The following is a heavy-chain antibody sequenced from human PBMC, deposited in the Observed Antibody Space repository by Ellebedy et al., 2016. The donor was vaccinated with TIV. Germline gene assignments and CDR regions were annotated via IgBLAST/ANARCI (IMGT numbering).Heavy chain of an antibody. Sequence: GESLKISCSASGFSISNHYIHWVLQAPGKGLVWVSYINTDEITTYYADFVEGRFTISRDNAKNTVSLQMNSLRAEDTAVYYCARVYDSIDYWGQGTLVTVSS. J-gene: IGHJ4*02. V-gene: IGHV3-74*01. CDR3: ARVYDSIDY. CDR1: GFSISNHY. CDR2: INTDEITT. D-gene: IGHD3-22*01.